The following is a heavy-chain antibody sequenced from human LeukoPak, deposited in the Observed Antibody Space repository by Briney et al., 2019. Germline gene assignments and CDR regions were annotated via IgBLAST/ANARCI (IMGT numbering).Heavy chain of an antibody. D-gene: IGHD3-10*01. V-gene: IGHV4-59*08. J-gene: IGHJ5*02. CDR3: ASFGERGWFDP. CDR2: IFYSGHT. CDR1: GASIRGHY. Sequence: SETLSLTCTVSGASIRGHYWNWIRQPPGKRLEWIGYIFYSGHTNYNPSLKSRVTISVDTYKNEFSLKLTSVTATDTAVYYCASFGERGWFDPWGQGTLVSVSS.